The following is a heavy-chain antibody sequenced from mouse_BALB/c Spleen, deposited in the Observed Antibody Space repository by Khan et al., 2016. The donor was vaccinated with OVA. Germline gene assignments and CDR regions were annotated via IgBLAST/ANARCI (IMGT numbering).Heavy chain of an antibody. J-gene: IGHJ1*01. Sequence: EVQLQESGPGLVKPSQSLSLTCTVTGYSITSDFAWNWIRQFPGNKLEWMGYIIYSGTTSYNPSLKSRISITRDTSKNQFFLQLSSVTTEDTATYYCARSRGREFFDVWGAGTTVTVSS. V-gene: IGHV3-2*02. CDR3: ARSRGREFFDV. D-gene: IGHD1-1*01. CDR1: GYSITSDFA. CDR2: IIYSGTT.